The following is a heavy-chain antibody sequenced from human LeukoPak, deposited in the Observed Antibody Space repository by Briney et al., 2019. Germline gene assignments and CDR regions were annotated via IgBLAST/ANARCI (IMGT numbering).Heavy chain of an antibody. Sequence: ASVKVSCKASGYTFTGYYMHWVRQAPGQGLEWMGRINPNSGGTNYAQKFQGRVTMTRDTSISTAYMELSRLRSDDTAVYYCARENYCSGGSCYGYFQHWGQGTLVTVSS. D-gene: IGHD2-15*01. CDR1: GYTFTGYY. CDR2: INPNSGGT. V-gene: IGHV1-2*06. CDR3: ARENYCSGGSCYGYFQH. J-gene: IGHJ1*01.